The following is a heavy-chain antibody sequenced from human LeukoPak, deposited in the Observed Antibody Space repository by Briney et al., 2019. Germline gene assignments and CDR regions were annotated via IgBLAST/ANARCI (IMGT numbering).Heavy chain of an antibody. CDR1: GYTFTSYY. CDR3: AVTTVTTSGAFDI. D-gene: IGHD4-17*01. J-gene: IGHJ3*02. CDR2: INPNSGGT. Sequence: ASVKVSCKASGYTFTSYYMHWVRQATGQGLEWMGWINPNSGGTNYAQNFQGRVTMTRDTSISTAYMELSRLRSDDTAVYYCAVTTVTTSGAFDIWGQGTMVTVSS. V-gene: IGHV1-2*02.